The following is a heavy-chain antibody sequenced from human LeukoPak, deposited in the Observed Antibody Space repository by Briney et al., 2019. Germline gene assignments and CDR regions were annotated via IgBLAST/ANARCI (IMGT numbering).Heavy chain of an antibody. D-gene: IGHD2-2*01. Sequence: KPSETLSLTCAVSGGSISSSNWWSWVRQPPGMGLEWIGEIYHSGSTNYNPSLKSRVTISVDKSKNQFSLKLSSVTAADTAVYYCAGASAAHLYYYYYYMDVWGKGTTVTVSS. CDR1: GGSISSSNW. J-gene: IGHJ6*03. V-gene: IGHV4-4*02. CDR2: IYHSGST. CDR3: AGASAAHLYYYYYYMDV.